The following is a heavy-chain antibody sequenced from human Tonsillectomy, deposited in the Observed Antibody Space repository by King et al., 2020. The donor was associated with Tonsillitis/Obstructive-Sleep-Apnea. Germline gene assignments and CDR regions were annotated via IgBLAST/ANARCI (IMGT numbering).Heavy chain of an antibody. V-gene: IGHV3-9*01. D-gene: IGHD6-13*01. J-gene: IGHJ3*02. CDR1: GFTFDDYA. Sequence: VQLVESGGGLEQPGRSLRLSCAASGFTFDDYAMYWVRQAPGKGLEWVSGISWNSGKIVYADSVKGRFTISRDNAKNSLYLQMNSLRPEDTALYYCAKDLIKAESGTPGDAFDIWGQGTMVTVSS. CDR3: AKDLIKAESGTPGDAFDI. CDR2: ISWNSGKI.